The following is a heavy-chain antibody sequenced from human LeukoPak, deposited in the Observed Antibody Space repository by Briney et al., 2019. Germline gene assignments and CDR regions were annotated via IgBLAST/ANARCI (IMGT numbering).Heavy chain of an antibody. CDR3: ARDRGTDYGDYGIPFDY. CDR1: GFTFDDYG. V-gene: IGHV3-20*04. J-gene: IGHJ4*02. CDR2: INWNGGST. Sequence: GGSLRLSCAASGFTFDDYGMSWVRQAPGKGLEWVSGINWNGGSTGYADSVKGRFTISRDNAKNSLYLRMNSLRAEDTALYYCARDRGTDYGDYGIPFDYWGQGTLVTVSS. D-gene: IGHD4-17*01.